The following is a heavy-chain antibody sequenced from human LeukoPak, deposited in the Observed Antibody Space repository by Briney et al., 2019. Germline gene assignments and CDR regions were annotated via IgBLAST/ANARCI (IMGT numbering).Heavy chain of an antibody. CDR2: IIPIFGTA. CDR3: ASTTGTMYYFDY. CDR1: GGTFSSYA. J-gene: IGHJ4*02. V-gene: IGHV1-69*13. D-gene: IGHD1-1*01. Sequence: ASVKVSCKASGGTFSSYAISWVRQAPGQGLEWMGGIIPIFGTANYAQKFQGRVTITADESTSTAYMELSSLRSEDTAVCYCASTTGTMYYFDYWGQGTLVTVSS.